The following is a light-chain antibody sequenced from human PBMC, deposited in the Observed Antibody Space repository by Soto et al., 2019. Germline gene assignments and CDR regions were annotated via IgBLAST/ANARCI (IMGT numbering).Light chain of an antibody. J-gene: IGLJ3*02. CDR1: SSNIGAGYD. Sequence: QSVLTQPPSVSGAPGQRVTISCTGSSSNIGAGYDVHWYQQLPGTAPKLLIYGNSSRPSGVPDRFSGSKSGTSASLAITGLQAEDEADYYCQSYDSSLSGWVFGGGTQLTVL. CDR3: QSYDSSLSGWV. CDR2: GNS. V-gene: IGLV1-40*01.